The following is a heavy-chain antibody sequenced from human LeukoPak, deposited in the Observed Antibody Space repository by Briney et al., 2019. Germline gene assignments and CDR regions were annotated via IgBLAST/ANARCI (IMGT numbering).Heavy chain of an antibody. V-gene: IGHV4-31*03. D-gene: IGHD5-18*01. CDR1: GGSISSGSYY. CDR3: ARAVRNTAMVYYHNGMDV. CDR2: IYNSGST. J-gene: IGHJ6*02. Sequence: SETLSLTCTVSGGSISSGSYYWSWIRQHPGKGLEWIGHIYNSGSTYYNPSLQSRVTISVDTSKNQFSLKLSSVTAADTALYYCARAVRNTAMVYYHNGMDVWGQGTTVTVSS.